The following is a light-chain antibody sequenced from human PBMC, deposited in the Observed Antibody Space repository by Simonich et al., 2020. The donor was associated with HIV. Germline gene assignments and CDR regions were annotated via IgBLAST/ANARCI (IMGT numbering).Light chain of an antibody. CDR3: QTWGTGPNWV. V-gene: IGLV4-69*01. CDR2: LNSDGSH. Sequence: QLVLTQSPSASASLGASVKLTCTLSSGHSSYAIAWHHQQPEKGPRYLMKLNSDGSHNKGDGIPNRFSGSSSGAERYLTISSLQSEDEADYYCQTWGTGPNWVFGGGTKLTVL. J-gene: IGLJ3*02. CDR1: SGHSSYA.